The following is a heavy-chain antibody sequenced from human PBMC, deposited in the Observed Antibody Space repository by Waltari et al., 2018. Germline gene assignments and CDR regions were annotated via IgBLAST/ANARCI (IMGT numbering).Heavy chain of an antibody. J-gene: IGHJ4*02. CDR2: IIPIFGTA. D-gene: IGHD3-16*02. CDR3: ARGPVMITFGGVIVSREDYFDY. V-gene: IGHV1-69*13. Sequence: QVQLVQSGAEVKKPGSSVKVSCKASGGTFSSYAISWVRQAPGQGLEWRGGIIPIFGTANYAQKFQGRVTITADESTSTAYMELSSLRSEDTAVYYCARGPVMITFGGVIVSREDYFDYWGQGTLVTVSS. CDR1: GGTFSSYA.